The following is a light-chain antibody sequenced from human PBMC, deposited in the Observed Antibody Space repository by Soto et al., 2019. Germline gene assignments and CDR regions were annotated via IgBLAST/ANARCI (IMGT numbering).Light chain of an antibody. J-gene: IGKJ3*01. CDR2: GAS. CDR3: QHYGNTPPSVT. Sequence: EIVLTQSPGTLSLSTGERATLSCRASQSLSSSYLVWYQQKPGQAPRLLIYGASSRATGIPGRFSGSGSGTDFTLTISRLEPEDFAVYYCQHYGNTPPSVTFGPGTKVDIK. V-gene: IGKV3-20*01. CDR1: QSLSSSY.